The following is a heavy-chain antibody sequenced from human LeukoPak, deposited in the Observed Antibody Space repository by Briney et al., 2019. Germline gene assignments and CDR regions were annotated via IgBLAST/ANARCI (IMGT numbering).Heavy chain of an antibody. CDR1: GGSISTYY. J-gene: IGHJ4*02. Sequence: SETLSLTCTVSGGSISTYYWSWIRQPPGKGLEWIGHIYNSGSTNYSPSLKSRVTISVDTSKNQFSLKLTSVTAADTAVYYCARFKRAGGWSYFDYWGQGTLVTVSS. D-gene: IGHD6-19*01. CDR3: ARFKRAGGWSYFDY. V-gene: IGHV4-59*01. CDR2: IYNSGST.